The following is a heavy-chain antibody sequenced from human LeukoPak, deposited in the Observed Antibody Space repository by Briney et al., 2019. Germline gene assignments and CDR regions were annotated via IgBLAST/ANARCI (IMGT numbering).Heavy chain of an antibody. CDR1: GFTFSSYS. J-gene: IGHJ4*02. D-gene: IGHD3-22*01. Sequence: NPGGSLRLSCAASGFTFSSYSMNWVRQAPGKGLEWVSSISSSSSYIYYADPVKGRFTISRDNAKNSLYLQMNSLRAEDTAVYYCARDDSSGYYTNFDYWGQGTLVTVSS. CDR3: ARDDSSGYYTNFDY. V-gene: IGHV3-21*01. CDR2: ISSSSSYI.